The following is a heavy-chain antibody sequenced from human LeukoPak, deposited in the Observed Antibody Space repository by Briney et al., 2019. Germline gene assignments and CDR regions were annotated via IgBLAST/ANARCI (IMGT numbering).Heavy chain of an antibody. V-gene: IGHV1-8*03. Sequence: GASVKVSCKASGYTFSTYDINWVRQASGQGLEWMGWLSPNSGNTGYSQKFQGRVTITRNTSISTAYMELSSLRSEDTAVYYCARGWTLVGFDPWGQGPLVTVSS. J-gene: IGHJ5*02. CDR2: LSPNSGNT. CDR1: GYTFSTYD. CDR3: ARGWTLVGFDP. D-gene: IGHD4-23*01.